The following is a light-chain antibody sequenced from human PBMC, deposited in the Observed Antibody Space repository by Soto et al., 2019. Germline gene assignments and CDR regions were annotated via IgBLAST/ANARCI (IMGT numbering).Light chain of an antibody. V-gene: IGKV1-17*03. CDR2: AAS. J-gene: IGKJ1*01. CDR1: QGISTY. Sequence: DIQMTQSPSAMSASVGDRVTITCRASQGISTYLAWFQQKPGKAPKRLIYAASNLQSGVPSRFSGSGSGTEFTLTISSPQPEDFATCHCLQHNTDPRTFGQGTKVEIK. CDR3: LQHNTDPRT.